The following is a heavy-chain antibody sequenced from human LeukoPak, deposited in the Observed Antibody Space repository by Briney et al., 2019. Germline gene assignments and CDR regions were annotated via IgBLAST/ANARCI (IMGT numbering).Heavy chain of an antibody. Sequence: ASVKVSCKASGYTFTGYYMHWVRQAPGQGLEWMGWINPNSGGTNYAQKFQGRVTMTRDTSISTAYMELSRLRSDDTAVYYRARVYCSSTSCYAAPDYWGQGTLVTVSS. V-gene: IGHV1-2*02. J-gene: IGHJ4*02. CDR1: GYTFTGYY. CDR3: ARVYCSSTSCYAAPDY. CDR2: INPNSGGT. D-gene: IGHD2-2*01.